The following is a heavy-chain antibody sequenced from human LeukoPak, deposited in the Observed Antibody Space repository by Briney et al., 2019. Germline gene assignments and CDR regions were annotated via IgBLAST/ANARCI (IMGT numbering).Heavy chain of an antibody. J-gene: IGHJ4*02. Sequence: SETLSLTCAVYGGSFSGYYWSWIRQPPGKGLEWIGEINHSGSTNYNLSLKSRVTISVDTSKNQFSLKLSSVTAADTAVYYCARSLIVVVTATTYYFDYWGQGTLVTVSS. CDR3: ARSLIVVVTATTYYFDY. CDR2: INHSGST. V-gene: IGHV4-34*01. CDR1: GGSFSGYY. D-gene: IGHD2-21*02.